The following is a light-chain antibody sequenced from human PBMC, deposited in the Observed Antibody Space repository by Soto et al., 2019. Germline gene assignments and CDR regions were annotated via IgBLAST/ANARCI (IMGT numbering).Light chain of an antibody. CDR3: QQYGSSRT. J-gene: IGKJ1*01. CDR1: QSVSSSY. CDR2: GAS. V-gene: IGKV3-20*01. Sequence: EIVLTQSPCTLSLSPGERATLSCRASQSVSSSYLAWYQQKPGQAPRLLLYGASSRATVIPDRFSGRGSGTDFPLTISRLEPEEFAVYYCQQYGSSRTFGHGTKVEIK.